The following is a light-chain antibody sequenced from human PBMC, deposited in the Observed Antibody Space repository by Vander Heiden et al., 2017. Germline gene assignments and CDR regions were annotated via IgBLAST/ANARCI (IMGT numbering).Light chain of an antibody. J-gene: IGKJ4*02. Sequence: DLPLTPSPSFLSASVGDRVTVTCRASQGSSSYLAWFQQKPGKAPKLLIYAASTLQGGVPSRFSGSGSGTEFTLTISCLQPEDFATYYCQQRKSYPLTFGGGTKVEIK. CDR3: QQRKSYPLT. CDR2: AAS. CDR1: QGSSSY. V-gene: IGKV1-9*01.